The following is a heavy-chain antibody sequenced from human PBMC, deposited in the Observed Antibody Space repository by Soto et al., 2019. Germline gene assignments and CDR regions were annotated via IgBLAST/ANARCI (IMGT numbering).Heavy chain of an antibody. Sequence: VGSLRLSCAASGFPFSTYWMHWVRQAPGKGPVWVSRINNDGSTTRYADSVKGRFTISRDNAKNTLYLQMNSLRAEDTAVYYCASQGLYYYGLDVWGQGTTVTVSS. CDR2: INNDGSTT. CDR3: ASQGLYYYGLDV. J-gene: IGHJ6*02. V-gene: IGHV3-74*01. CDR1: GFPFSTYW.